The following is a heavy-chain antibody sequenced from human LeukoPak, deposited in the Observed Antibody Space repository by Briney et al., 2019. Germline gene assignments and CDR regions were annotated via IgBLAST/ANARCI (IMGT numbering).Heavy chain of an antibody. J-gene: IGHJ4*02. CDR3: ASLEDRITAITPTAY. CDR2: IYYSGST. CDR1: GGSIGISSYY. V-gene: IGHV4-39*01. Sequence: PSETLSLTWTVSGGSIGISSYYWGWIRQPPGKGLEWIGSIYYSGSTYYNPSLKSRVTISVDTSKNQFSLKLSSVTAADTAVYYCASLEDRITAITPTAYSGQGTLVTVSS. D-gene: IGHD1-14*01.